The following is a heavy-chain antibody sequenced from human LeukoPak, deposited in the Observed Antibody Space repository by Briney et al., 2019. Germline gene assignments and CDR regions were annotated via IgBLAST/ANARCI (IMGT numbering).Heavy chain of an antibody. J-gene: IGHJ5*02. CDR2: ISSSSSYI. D-gene: IGHD3-10*01. Sequence: PGGSLRLSCAASGFTFSSYSMNWVRQAPGKGLEWVSSISSSSSYIYYADSVKGRSTISRDNAKNSLYLQMNSLRAEDTAVYYCAREGYYGSGSYYPNWFDPWGQGTLVTVSS. CDR3: AREGYYGSGSYYPNWFDP. CDR1: GFTFSSYS. V-gene: IGHV3-21*01.